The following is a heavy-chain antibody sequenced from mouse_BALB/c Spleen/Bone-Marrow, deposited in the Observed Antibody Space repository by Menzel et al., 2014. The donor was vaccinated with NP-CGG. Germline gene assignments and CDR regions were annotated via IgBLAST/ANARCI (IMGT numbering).Heavy chain of an antibody. J-gene: IGHJ3*01. CDR3: ARSPWFAY. V-gene: IGHV5-17*02. CDR1: GFTFSSFG. Sequence: DVHLVESGGGLVQPGGSRKLSCAASGFTFSSFGMHWVRQAPEKGLEWVAYISSGSSTIYYADTVKGRFTISRDNSKSTLFLQMASLRSEDTAMYYCARSPWFAYWGQGTLVTVSA. CDR2: ISSGSSTI.